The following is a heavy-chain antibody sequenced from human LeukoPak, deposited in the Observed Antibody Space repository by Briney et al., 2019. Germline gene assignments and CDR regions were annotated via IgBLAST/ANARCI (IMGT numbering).Heavy chain of an antibody. CDR2: ISSSGSTL. D-gene: IGHD1-20*01. J-gene: IGHJ4*02. CDR3: ARRRYNWNAIDY. CDR1: GFTFSDYY. Sequence: GGPLRLSCAASGFTFSDYYMSWIRQAPGKGLEWVSYISSSGSTLYYADSVKGRITISRDNAKNSLYLQMNSLRAEDTAVYYCARRRYNWNAIDYWGQGTLVTVSS. V-gene: IGHV3-11*01.